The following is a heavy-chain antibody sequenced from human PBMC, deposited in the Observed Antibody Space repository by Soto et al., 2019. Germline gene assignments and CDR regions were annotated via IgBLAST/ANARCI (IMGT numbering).Heavy chain of an antibody. V-gene: IGHV1-18*01. D-gene: IGHD6-13*01. CDR1: GYTLTNHG. CDR3: ARERAAARRTWDYFGMNV. CDR2: ISAYNGNT. J-gene: IGHJ6*02. Sequence: GASVTVPCKASGYTLTNHGISWVRQAPGQGLEWMGWISAYNGNTNYAQKLQGRVIMTTDTSTSTAYMELRSLRSDDTAVYYCARERAAARRTWDYFGMNVWGQGTTVTVSS.